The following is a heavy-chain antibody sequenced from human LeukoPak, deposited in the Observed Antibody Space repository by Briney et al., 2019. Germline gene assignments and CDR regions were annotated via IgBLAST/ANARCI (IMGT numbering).Heavy chain of an antibody. Sequence: PGGSQRLSCAASGFTFSSYGMHWVRQAPGKGLEWVAVISYDGSNKYYADSVKGRFTISRDNSKNALYLQMNSLRVEDTAVYYCAKNPGQHCSSTSCYVDYWGQGTLVTVSS. CDR1: GFTFSSYG. V-gene: IGHV3-30*18. J-gene: IGHJ4*02. CDR3: AKNPGQHCSSTSCYVDY. D-gene: IGHD2-2*01. CDR2: ISYDGSNK.